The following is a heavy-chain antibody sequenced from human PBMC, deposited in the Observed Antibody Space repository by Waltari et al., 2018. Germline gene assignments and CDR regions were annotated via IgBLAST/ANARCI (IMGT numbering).Heavy chain of an antibody. CDR3: ARVTARRASYFDY. J-gene: IGHJ4*02. Sequence: QLQLQESGPGLVKPSETLSLTCTVSGGSISSSSYYWGWIRQPPGKGLEWIGSIYYSGRTCTNPALKSRVTISEDRSKNQFSRKLSSGTAADTSGYYCARVTARRASYFDYWVQGTLVTVSS. V-gene: IGHV4-39*07. CDR2: IYYSGRT. CDR1: GGSISSSSYY.